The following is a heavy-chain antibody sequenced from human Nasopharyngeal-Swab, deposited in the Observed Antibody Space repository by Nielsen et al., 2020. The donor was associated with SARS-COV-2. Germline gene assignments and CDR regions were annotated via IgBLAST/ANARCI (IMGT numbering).Heavy chain of an antibody. CDR3: ARDRVDDYYDSSGQVYYFDY. Sequence: SETLSLTCTVSGGSISSGSYYWSWIRQPAGKGLEWIGRIYTSGSTNYNPSLKSRVTISVDTSKNQFSLKLSSVTAADTAVYYCARDRVDDYYDSSGQVYYFDYWGQGTLVTVSS. CDR2: IYTSGST. CDR1: GGSISSGSYY. J-gene: IGHJ4*02. V-gene: IGHV4-61*02. D-gene: IGHD3-22*01.